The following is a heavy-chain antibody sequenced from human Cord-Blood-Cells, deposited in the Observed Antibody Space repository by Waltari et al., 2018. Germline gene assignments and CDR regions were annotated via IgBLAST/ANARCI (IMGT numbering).Heavy chain of an antibody. V-gene: IGHV1-69*01. Sequence: QVQLVQSGAEVTKPGSSLKASCTASAGTCSSYAISWVRQAPGKGIAWVGGINPSCGKANDAQKFQGRVTITADESTSTAYMELSSLRSEDTGVYYCARVGVTGELGYWYFDLWGRGTLVTVSS. CDR3: ARVGVTGELGYWYFDL. CDR2: INPSCGKA. CDR1: AGTCSSYA. D-gene: IGHD7-27*01. J-gene: IGHJ2*01.